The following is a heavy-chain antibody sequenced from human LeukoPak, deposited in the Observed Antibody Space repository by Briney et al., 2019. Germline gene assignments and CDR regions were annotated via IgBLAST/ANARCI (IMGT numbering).Heavy chain of an antibody. CDR3: AREGRYDFWSGPNWFDP. D-gene: IGHD3-3*01. CDR1: GDSISSRSSY. CDR2: MYYSGNT. V-gene: IGHV4-39*07. J-gene: IGHJ5*02. Sequence: PSETLSLTCTVSGDSISSRSSYWGWIRQPPGKGLEWIGSMYYSGNTYYNPSLKSRVTISVDTSKNQFSLKLSSVTAADTAVYYCAREGRYDFWSGPNWFDPWGQGTLVTVSS.